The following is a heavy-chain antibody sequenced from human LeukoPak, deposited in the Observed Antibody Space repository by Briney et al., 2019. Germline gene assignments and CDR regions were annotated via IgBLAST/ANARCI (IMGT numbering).Heavy chain of an antibody. CDR2: FYYGGSS. CDR3: ARHTRTTVTSFNY. D-gene: IGHD4-17*01. J-gene: IGHJ1*01. CDR1: SDSISSTSDY. V-gene: IGHV4-39*01. Sequence: PSETLSLTCTVSSDSISSTSDYWGWLRQPPGKGLEWIGSFYYGGSSYYNPSLKSRVTISEDTSKNLFSLKVKSVSAADTAVYYCARHTRTTVTSFNYWGQGTQVTVSS.